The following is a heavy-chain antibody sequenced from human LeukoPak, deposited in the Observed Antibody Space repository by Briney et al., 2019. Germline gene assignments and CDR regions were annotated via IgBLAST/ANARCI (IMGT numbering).Heavy chain of an antibody. CDR1: GGTFSSYA. D-gene: IGHD3-3*01. CDR3: ARSRWTIFGVVIKSLYYFDY. CDR2: IIPIFGTA. Sequence: SVKVSCKASGGTFSSYAISWVRQAPGQGLEWVGGIIPIFGTANYTQKFQGRVTITADESTSTAYMELSSLRSEDTAVYYCARSRWTIFGVVIKSLYYFDYWGQGTLVTVSS. V-gene: IGHV1-69*13. J-gene: IGHJ4*02.